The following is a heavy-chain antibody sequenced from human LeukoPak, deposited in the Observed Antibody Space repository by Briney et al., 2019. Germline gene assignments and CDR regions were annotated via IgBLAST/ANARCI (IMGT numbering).Heavy chain of an antibody. J-gene: IGHJ4*02. Sequence: ASVKVSCKASGGTFSSYAISWVRQAPGQGLGWMGGIIPIFGTANYAQKFQGRVTITADESTSTAYMELSSLRSEDTAVYYCAREGTTVTTLHYYFDYWGQGTLVTVSS. CDR1: GGTFSSYA. D-gene: IGHD4-17*01. CDR2: IIPIFGTA. CDR3: AREGTTVTTLHYYFDY. V-gene: IGHV1-69*13.